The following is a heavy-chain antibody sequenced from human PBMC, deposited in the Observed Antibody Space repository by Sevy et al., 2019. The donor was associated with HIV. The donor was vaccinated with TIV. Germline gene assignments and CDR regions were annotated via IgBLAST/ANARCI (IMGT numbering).Heavy chain of an antibody. D-gene: IGHD3-10*01. CDR3: AKVEGYYYGSGSAGLDP. Sequence: GGSLRLSCAASGFTFSSYAMSWVRQAPGKGLEWVSAMSGSGGSTYYADSVKGRFTISRDNSKNTLYLQMNSLRAEDTAVYYCAKVEGYYYGSGSAGLDPWGQGTLVTVSS. CDR1: GFTFSSYA. CDR2: MSGSGGST. V-gene: IGHV3-23*01. J-gene: IGHJ5*02.